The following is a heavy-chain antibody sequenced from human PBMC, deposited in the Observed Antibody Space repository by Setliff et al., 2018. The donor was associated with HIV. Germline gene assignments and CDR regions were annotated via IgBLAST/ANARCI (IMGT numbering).Heavy chain of an antibody. Sequence: ASVKVSCKASGYTFSSYGISWVRQAPGQGLEWLGWISLHNDNTNYAQKFQGRVTMTVDTSTNTVYVDLRSLRSDDTAVYHCARVDGFNNYDSGGLDYWGQGTLVTVS. CDR1: GYTFSSYG. D-gene: IGHD3-3*01. J-gene: IGHJ4*02. CDR3: ARVDGFNNYDSGGLDY. V-gene: IGHV1-18*01. CDR2: ISLHNDNT.